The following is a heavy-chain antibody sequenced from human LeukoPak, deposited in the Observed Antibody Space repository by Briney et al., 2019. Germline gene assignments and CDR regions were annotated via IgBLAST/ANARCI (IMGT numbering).Heavy chain of an antibody. D-gene: IGHD2-15*01. CDR2: IYSSGST. CDR1: GDSISSYY. J-gene: IGHJ5*02. Sequence: SETLSLTCSVSGDSISSYYWSWIRQPPGKGLEWIGYIYSSGSTKFNPSLKSRVTISIDTSRNQFSLTVHSVTAADTAMYYCARHPRSCSGGGTCYSWFDASGQGTLVTVSS. CDR3: ARHPRSCSGGGTCYSWFDA. V-gene: IGHV4-59*08.